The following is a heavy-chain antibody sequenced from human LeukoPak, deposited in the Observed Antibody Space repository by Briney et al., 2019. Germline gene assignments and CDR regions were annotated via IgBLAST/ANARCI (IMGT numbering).Heavy chain of an antibody. CDR1: GDSLSTTNSY. D-gene: IGHD3-10*01. Sequence: SETLSLTCSVSGDSLSTTNSYWGWIRQSSEQGLEWIGSISYSGTTYYSPSLRSRVTISKDTAARQFSLKVRSVTTTDTAVYYCARLTPGNWFDPWGQGTLVTVSS. J-gene: IGHJ5*02. V-gene: IGHV4-39*01. CDR3: ARLTPGNWFDP. CDR2: ISYSGTT.